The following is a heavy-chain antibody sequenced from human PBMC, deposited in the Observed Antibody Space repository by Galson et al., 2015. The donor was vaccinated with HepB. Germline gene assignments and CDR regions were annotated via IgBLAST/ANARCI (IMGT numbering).Heavy chain of an antibody. J-gene: IGHJ6*03. D-gene: IGHD1-7*01. CDR2: ISDGGGST. Sequence: SLRLFCAASGFTFSSYAMSWGRQAPGKGLEWVSAISDGGGSTYYADSVKGRFTISRDNSKNTLYLQMNSLRAEDTAVYYCAKVAGTTDYYYYYMDVWGKGTTVTVSS. V-gene: IGHV3-23*01. CDR3: AKVAGTTDYYYYYMDV. CDR1: GFTFSSYA.